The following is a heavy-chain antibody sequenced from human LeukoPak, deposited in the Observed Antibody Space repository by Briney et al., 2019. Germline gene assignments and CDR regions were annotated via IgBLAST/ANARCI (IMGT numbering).Heavy chain of an antibody. CDR3: AKDRSPLTVTYNSFDS. CDR2: LSGSGGGT. V-gene: IGHV3-23*01. D-gene: IGHD4-17*01. J-gene: IGHJ4*02. CDR1: GFTFDDYA. Sequence: GGSLRLSCVASGFTFDDYAMSWVRQAPGKGLEWVSTLSGSGGGTYYADSVKGRFTISRDNFKNTLYLQMNSLRAEDTAVYYCAKDRSPLTVTYNSFDSWGQGTLVTVSS.